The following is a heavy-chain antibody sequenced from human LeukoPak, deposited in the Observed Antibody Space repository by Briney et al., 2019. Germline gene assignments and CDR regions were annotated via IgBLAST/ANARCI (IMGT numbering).Heavy chain of an antibody. CDR2: IYYSGST. J-gene: IGHJ6*03. D-gene: IGHD3-10*01. CDR1: GGSISSYY. Sequence: PSETLSLTCTVSGGSISSYYWSWIRQPPGKGLEWIGYIYYSGSTNYNPSLKSRVTISVDTSKNQFSLKLSSVTAADTAVYYCARGSKMRGYYYYYMDVWGKGTTVTVSS. CDR3: ARGSKMRGYYYYYMDV. V-gene: IGHV4-59*01.